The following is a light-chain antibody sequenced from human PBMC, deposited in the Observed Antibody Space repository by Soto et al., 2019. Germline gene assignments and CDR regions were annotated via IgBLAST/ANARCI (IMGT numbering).Light chain of an antibody. CDR2: SNN. V-gene: IGLV1-44*01. Sequence: QSVLTQPPSASGTPGQRVTISCSGSSSNIGSNTVNWYQQLPGTAPKLLIYSNNQRPSGVPDRFSGSKSGTSASLAISGLQSEDEFDYYWAAWDYSLNGYVFGTGSKVTV. CDR3: AAWDYSLNGYV. J-gene: IGLJ1*01. CDR1: SSNIGSNT.